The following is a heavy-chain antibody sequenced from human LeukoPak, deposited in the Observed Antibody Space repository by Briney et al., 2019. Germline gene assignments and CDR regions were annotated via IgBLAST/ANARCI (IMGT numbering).Heavy chain of an antibody. CDR3: ARSWAKDYPDGFDI. V-gene: IGHV3-11*01. J-gene: IGHJ3*02. D-gene: IGHD4-11*01. Sequence: GGSLTLSCAASGFSFSDYYMSWIRQAPGKALEWVSYNSSSGSTMYYADSVKGRLTIHRHNAKNSLYLQMNSLSAEDTAVYYCARSWAKDYPDGFDIWGQGTMVTVSS. CDR2: NSSSGSTM. CDR1: GFSFSDYY.